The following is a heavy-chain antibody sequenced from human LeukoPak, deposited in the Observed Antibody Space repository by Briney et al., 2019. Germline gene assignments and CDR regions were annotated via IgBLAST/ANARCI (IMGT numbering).Heavy chain of an antibody. CDR2: ISYDGSNK. Sequence: GGSLRLSCAASGFTFSTYAMHWVRQAPGKGLEWVAVISYDGSNKYYADSVKGRFTISRDNSKNTLYLQMNTLRAEDTAVYYCAKDVSWNWFDLWGQGTLVTVSS. J-gene: IGHJ5*02. CDR1: GFTFSTYA. CDR3: AKDVSWNWFDL. V-gene: IGHV3-30*18.